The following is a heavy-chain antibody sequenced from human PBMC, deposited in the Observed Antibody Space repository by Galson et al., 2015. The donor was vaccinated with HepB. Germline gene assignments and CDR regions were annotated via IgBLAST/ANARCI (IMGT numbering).Heavy chain of an antibody. D-gene: IGHD4-17*01. CDR2: ISYDGSNK. CDR3: ARVPHDYDYGDTAGILPDY. CDR1: GFTFSSYA. Sequence: SLRLSCAASGFTFSSYAMHWVRQAPGKGLEWVAVISYDGSNKYYADSVKGRFTISRDNSKNTLYLQMNSLRAEDTAVYYCARVPHDYDYGDTAGILPDYWGQGTLVTVSS. J-gene: IGHJ4*02. V-gene: IGHV3-30-3*01.